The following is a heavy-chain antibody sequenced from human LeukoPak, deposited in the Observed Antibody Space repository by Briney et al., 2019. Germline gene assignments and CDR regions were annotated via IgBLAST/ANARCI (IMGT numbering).Heavy chain of an antibody. D-gene: IGHD4/OR15-4a*01. V-gene: IGHV4-31*11. CDR3: ARLSLAKPQ. CDR2: IYYSGST. CDR1: GYSISSGYY. J-gene: IGHJ4*02. Sequence: SETLSLTCAVSGYSISSGYYWRWIRQHPGKGLEWIGYIYYSGSTYYNPSLKSRVTISVDTSKNQFSLKLSSVTAADTAVYYCARLSLAKPQWGQGTLVTVSS.